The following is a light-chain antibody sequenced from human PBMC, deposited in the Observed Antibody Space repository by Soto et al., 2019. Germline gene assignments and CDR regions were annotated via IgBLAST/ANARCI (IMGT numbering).Light chain of an antibody. CDR1: SSDVGGSNY. CDR2: EVS. Sequence: QSVLTQPASVSGSPGQSITISCTGTSSDVGGSNYVSWYQQHPGKAPKLVIYEVSKRPSGVSNRFSGSKSGNTASLTISGLQAEDEADYYCCSYTSSSPEVFGTGTKVTVL. V-gene: IGLV2-14*01. J-gene: IGLJ1*01. CDR3: CSYTSSSPEV.